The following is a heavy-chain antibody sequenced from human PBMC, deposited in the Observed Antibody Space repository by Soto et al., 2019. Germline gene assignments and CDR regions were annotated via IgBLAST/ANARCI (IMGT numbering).Heavy chain of an antibody. V-gene: IGHV3-30*18. CDR1: GFTFSSYG. CDR2: ISYDGSNK. CDR3: AKDLGPSSDAFDI. D-gene: IGHD3-16*01. Sequence: GGSLRLSCAASGFTFSSYGMHWVRQAPGKGLEWVAVISYDGSNKYYADSVKGRFTISRDNPKNTLYLQMNSLRAEDTAVYYCAKDLGPSSDAFDIWGQGTMVTVSS. J-gene: IGHJ3*02.